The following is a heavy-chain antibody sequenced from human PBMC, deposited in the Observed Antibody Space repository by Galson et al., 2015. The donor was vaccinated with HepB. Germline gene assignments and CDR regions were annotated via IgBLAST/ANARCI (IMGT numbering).Heavy chain of an antibody. CDR3: GRDFSYGSLDFGN. CDR2: IQFDGSKE. V-gene: IGHV3-33*08. D-gene: IGHD6-6*01. CDR1: GFTFRSYA. Sequence: SLRLSCAASGFTFRSYAMSWVRQAPGKGLDWVAAIQFDGSKEYYAHSVKGRFTISRDDSKNTVSLQMNSLGAEDSAVYYCGRDFSYGSLDFGNWGQGTLVTVFS. J-gene: IGHJ4*02.